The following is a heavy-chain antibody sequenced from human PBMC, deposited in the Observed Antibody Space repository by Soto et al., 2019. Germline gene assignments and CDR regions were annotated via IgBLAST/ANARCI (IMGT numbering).Heavy chain of an antibody. Sequence: QVQLQESGPGLVKPSQTLSLTCTVSGGSISSGNYYWSWIRQPPGKGLEWIGFISYSVSTYYNASLKSRVTISVDTSKNQFSLNLSFVTAADTAVYYCATMGTPATGLYYFDYWGQGTLVTVSS. CDR1: GGSISSGNYY. D-gene: IGHD1-7*01. CDR3: ATMGTPATGLYYFDY. V-gene: IGHV4-30-4*01. CDR2: ISYSVST. J-gene: IGHJ4*02.